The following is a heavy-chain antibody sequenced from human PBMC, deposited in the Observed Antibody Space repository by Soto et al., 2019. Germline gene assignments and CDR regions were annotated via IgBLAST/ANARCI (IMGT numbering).Heavy chain of an antibody. CDR2: IIPILSTT. CDR3: ARYFDTVGGGIAGPRGGYFGY. D-gene: IGHD3-16*02. V-gene: IGHV1-69*14. J-gene: IGHJ4*02. CDR1: GGTFRSYA. Sequence: QVQLVQSGAEVKKPGSSVKVSCKASGGTFRSYAVSWVRQAPGQGLEWMGGIIPILSTTNYAQNFQGRVTISADKSHSKGYMGVRRLGSGDTGVYFCARYFDTVGGGIAGPRGGYFGYWGQGTLVTVSS.